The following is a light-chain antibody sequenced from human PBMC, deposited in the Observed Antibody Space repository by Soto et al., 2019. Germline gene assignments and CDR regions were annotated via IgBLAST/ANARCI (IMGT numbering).Light chain of an antibody. CDR3: HKYGWSLMWT. CDR1: QSVRTTS. V-gene: IGKV3-20*01. CDR2: GVP. Sequence: EIVLTQSPGTLSLSPGERATLSCRATQSVRTTSLAWYQQRPGQAPRLLIYGVPSRATGIPDRFSGSGSGTDFILTISKLDPEEFLVYSCHKYGWSLMWTFGQGTMVVIK. J-gene: IGKJ1*01.